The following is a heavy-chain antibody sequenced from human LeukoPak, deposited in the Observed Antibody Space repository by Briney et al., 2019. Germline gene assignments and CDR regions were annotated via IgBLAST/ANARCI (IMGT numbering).Heavy chain of an antibody. CDR2: ISSSSSYI. J-gene: IGHJ4*02. CDR1: GFTFSSYS. CDR3: ARGLGGGDLDY. D-gene: IGHD2-21*02. Sequence: RGSLRLSCAASGFTFSSYSMNWVRQAPGKGLEWVSSISSSSSYIYYADSVKGRFTISRDNAKNSLYLQMNSLRAEDTAVYYCARGLGGGDLDYWGQGTLVTVSS. V-gene: IGHV3-21*01.